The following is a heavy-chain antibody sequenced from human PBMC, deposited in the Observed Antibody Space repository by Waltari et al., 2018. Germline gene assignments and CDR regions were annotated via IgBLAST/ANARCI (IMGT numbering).Heavy chain of an antibody. CDR1: GFTVSNNY. Sequence: EVQLVESGGGLIQPGGSLRISCAASGFTVSNNYITWVRQAPGKGLGGVSVIYSGGGTYYADSGRGRFTISRDKVKNTVYLQMNSLRAEDTAVYYCGNIGAFDIWGQGTMVTVSS. CDR3: GNIGAFDI. J-gene: IGHJ3*02. CDR2: IYSGGGT. D-gene: IGHD5-12*01. V-gene: IGHV3-53*01.